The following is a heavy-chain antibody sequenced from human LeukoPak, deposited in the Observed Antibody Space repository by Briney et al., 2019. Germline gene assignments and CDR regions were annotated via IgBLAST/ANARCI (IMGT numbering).Heavy chain of an antibody. V-gene: IGHV1-69*05. D-gene: IGHD3-3*01. CDR1: GFIFTKYG. Sequence: SVKVSCKASGFIFTKYGISWVRQAPGQGLEWMGGIIPIFGTANYAQKFQGRVTITTDESTSTAYMELSSLRSEDTAVYYCARAKYDFWSGYWSYWGQGTLVTVSS. CDR2: IIPIFGTA. J-gene: IGHJ4*02. CDR3: ARAKYDFWSGYWSY.